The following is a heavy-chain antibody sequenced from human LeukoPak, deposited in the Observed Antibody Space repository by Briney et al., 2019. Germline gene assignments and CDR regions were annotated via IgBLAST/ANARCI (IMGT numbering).Heavy chain of an antibody. V-gene: IGHV3-30*02. CDR2: IRYDGSNK. J-gene: IGHJ6*03. Sequence: GESLRLSCAASGFTFDDYGLSWVRQAPGKGLEWVAFIRYDGSNKYYADSVKGRFTISRDNAKNSLFLQMNSLRAEDTAVYYCARVLRYCSGGNCYSGGLGYMDVWGKGTTVTISS. CDR3: ARVLRYCSGGNCYSGGLGYMDV. CDR1: GFTFDDYG. D-gene: IGHD2-15*01.